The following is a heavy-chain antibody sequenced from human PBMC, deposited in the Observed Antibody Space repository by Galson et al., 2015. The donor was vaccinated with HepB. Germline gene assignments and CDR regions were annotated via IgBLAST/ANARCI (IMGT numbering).Heavy chain of an antibody. CDR2: ISSSSSTI. CDR1: GFTFSSYS. CDR3: AKARLRYFDSGSGLDY. V-gene: IGHV3-48*01. D-gene: IGHD3-9*01. J-gene: IGHJ4*02. Sequence: SLRLSCAASGFTFSSYSMNWVRQAPGKGLEWVSYISSSSSTIYYADSVKGRFTISRDNAKNSLYLQMNSLRAEDTAVYYCAKARLRYFDSGSGLDYWGQGTLVTVSS.